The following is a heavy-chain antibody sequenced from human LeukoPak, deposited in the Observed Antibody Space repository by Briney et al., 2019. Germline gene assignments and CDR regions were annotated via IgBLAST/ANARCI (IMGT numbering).Heavy chain of an antibody. CDR2: ITASGTDT. V-gene: IGHV3-23*01. CDR3: AGSDTIGYLPREWDYWYFDR. D-gene: IGHD3-22*01. Sequence: PGGSLRLSCTASGFSVSTYPMAWVRQAPGKGLQWVSTITASGTDTFYADSVKGRFTISRDNSKNTLSLQMNSLRAEDTAVYYCAGSDTIGYLPREWDYWYFDRWGRGTLVTVSS. CDR1: GFSVSTYP. J-gene: IGHJ2*01.